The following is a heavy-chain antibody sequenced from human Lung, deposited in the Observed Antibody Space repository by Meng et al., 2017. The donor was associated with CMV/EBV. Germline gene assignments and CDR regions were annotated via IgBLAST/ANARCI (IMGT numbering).Heavy chain of an antibody. J-gene: IGHJ4*02. CDR1: GYTFNDYW. CDR2: IKPSTGDT. Sequence: QAQLVQSGVEVKKPGTSVKLSCKTSGYTFNDYWIHWVRQAPGQGLEWMGRIKPSTGDTSYAQKFRGRLTVTRDTPISTVYMEMNSLTSDDTAVYYCTREGFDYWGQGALVTVSS. CDR3: TREGFDY. V-gene: IGHV1-2*06.